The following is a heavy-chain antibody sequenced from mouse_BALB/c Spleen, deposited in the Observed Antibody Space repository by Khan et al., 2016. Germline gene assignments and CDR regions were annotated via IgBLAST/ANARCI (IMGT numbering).Heavy chain of an antibody. CDR3: TKSHGYYAMDY. CDR1: GYSITSGYS. Sequence: EVQLQESGPDLVKPSQSLSLTCTVTGYSITSGYSWHWIRQFPGNKLEWMGYIHYSGGTKYIPSLKSRISITRDTSKNQFFLQLNSVTPEDTDTYYSTKSHGYYAMDYWGQGTSGTVSS. V-gene: IGHV3-1*02. J-gene: IGHJ4*01. CDR2: IHYSGGT.